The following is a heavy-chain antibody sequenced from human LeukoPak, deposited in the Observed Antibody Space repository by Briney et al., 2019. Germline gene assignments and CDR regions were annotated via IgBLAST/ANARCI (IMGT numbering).Heavy chain of an antibody. CDR2: INPNSGGT. V-gene: IGHV1-2*02. CDR3: ARGSSSFLGYFDY. CDR1: GYTFTFYY. D-gene: IGHD3-16*01. J-gene: IGHJ4*02. Sequence: ASVKVSCKTSGYTFTFYYLRWMRQAPGQGLEWMGWINPNSGGTNYAQKFQGRVTMTRDTSISIAYMDLSRLRSDDTAVYYCARGSSSFLGYFDYWAQGTLVTVSS.